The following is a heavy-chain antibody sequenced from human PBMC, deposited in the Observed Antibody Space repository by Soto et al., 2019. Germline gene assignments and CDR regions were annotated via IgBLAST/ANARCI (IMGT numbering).Heavy chain of an antibody. CDR1: GGSISTVGHY. CDR3: ARATGTLRSRNCDY. V-gene: IGHV4-31*03. Sequence: LSLTCSVSGGSISTVGHYWTWIRQPPGKGLEWIGSIYHTGSTYYSKSLRSRLTMSVDTSKSQFSLRLSSGTAADTAVYYCARATGTLRSRNCDYGGQGSLVTVSS. J-gene: IGHJ4*02. D-gene: IGHD1-1*01. CDR2: IYHTGST.